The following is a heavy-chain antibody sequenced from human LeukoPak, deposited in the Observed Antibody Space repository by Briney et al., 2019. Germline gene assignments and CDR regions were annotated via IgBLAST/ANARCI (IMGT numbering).Heavy chain of an antibody. CDR3: AKIPYSSGWVQNWFDP. J-gene: IGHJ5*02. Sequence: GGSLRLSCAASGFTFGTYAMSWVRQAPGKGLEWISAISGSGGSTYCADSVKGRFTISRDNSKNTLYLQMNSLRAEDTAVYYCAKIPYSSGWVQNWFDPWGQGTLVTVSS. CDR2: ISGSGGST. CDR1: GFTFGTYA. D-gene: IGHD6-19*01. V-gene: IGHV3-23*01.